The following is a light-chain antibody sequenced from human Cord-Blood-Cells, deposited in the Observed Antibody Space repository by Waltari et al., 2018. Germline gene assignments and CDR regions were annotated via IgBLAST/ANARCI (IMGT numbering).Light chain of an antibody. V-gene: IGKV1-5*01. J-gene: IGKJ4*01. Sequence: DIQMTQSPSTLSASVGDRVTITCRASQSISSWLDWYQQKPGKAPKLLIYDASSLESGVPSRFSGSGSGTEFTLTISSLQPDDFATYYCQQYNSYLTFGGGTKVDIK. CDR3: QQYNSYLT. CDR2: DAS. CDR1: QSISSW.